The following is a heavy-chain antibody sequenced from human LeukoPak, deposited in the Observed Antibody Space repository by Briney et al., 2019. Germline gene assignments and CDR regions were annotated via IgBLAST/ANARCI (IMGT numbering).Heavy chain of an antibody. V-gene: IGHV1-69*04. D-gene: IGHD3-22*01. Sequence: GASVKVSCKAPGGTFSSYAISWVRQAPGQGLEWMGRIIPIFGIANYAQKFQGRVTITADKSTSTAYMELSSLRSEDTAVYYCAYYDSSGYGFDYWGQGTLVTVSS. CDR2: IIPIFGIA. J-gene: IGHJ4*02. CDR3: AYYDSSGYGFDY. CDR1: GGTFSSYA.